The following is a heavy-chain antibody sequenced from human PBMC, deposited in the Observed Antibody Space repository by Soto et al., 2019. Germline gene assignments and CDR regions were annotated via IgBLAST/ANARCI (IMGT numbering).Heavy chain of an antibody. CDR1: GGSISSYY. CDR2: IYYSGST. Sequence: SXTLSLTCTVSGGSISSYYWSWIRQPPGKGLEWIGYIYYSGSTNYNPSLKSRVTISVDTSKNQFSLKLSSVTAADTAVYYCATLYGSGTTRRDIDYWGQGTLVTVSS. J-gene: IGHJ4*02. V-gene: IGHV4-59*08. CDR3: ATLYGSGTTRRDIDY. D-gene: IGHD3-10*01.